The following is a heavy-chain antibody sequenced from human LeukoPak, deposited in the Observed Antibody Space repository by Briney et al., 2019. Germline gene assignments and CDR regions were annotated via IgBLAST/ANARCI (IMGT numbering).Heavy chain of an antibody. V-gene: IGHV4-39*07. D-gene: IGHD3-22*01. Sequence: SETLSLTCTVSGGSISSSSYYWGWIRQPPGKGLEWIGEINQSGSTNYNPSLKSRVTISVDTSKNQFSLKLSSVTAADTAVYYCARVIESYYDSSGYHTQLRYYFDYWGQGTLVTVSS. CDR1: GGSISSSSYY. CDR2: INQSGST. CDR3: ARVIESYYDSSGYHTQLRYYFDY. J-gene: IGHJ4*02.